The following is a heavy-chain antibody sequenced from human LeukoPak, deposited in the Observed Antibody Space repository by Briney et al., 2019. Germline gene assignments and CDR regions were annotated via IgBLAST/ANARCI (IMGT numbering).Heavy chain of an antibody. D-gene: IGHD5-18*01. CDR3: ARHLVDTAMAFDY. CDR2: ISSSDSTI. J-gene: IGHJ4*02. CDR1: GFTFGDYY. V-gene: IGHV3-11*01. Sequence: GGSLRLSCAASGFTFGDYYMSWIRQAPGKWLEWVSYISSSDSTIYYADSVKGRFTISRDNTKNSLYLQMNSLRAEDTAVYYCARHLVDTAMAFDYWGQGTLVTVSS.